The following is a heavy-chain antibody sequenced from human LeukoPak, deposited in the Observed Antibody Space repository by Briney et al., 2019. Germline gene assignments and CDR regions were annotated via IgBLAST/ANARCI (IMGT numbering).Heavy chain of an antibody. CDR2: IHYSGST. CDR1: GGSISSYY. J-gene: IGHJ4*02. D-gene: IGHD6-13*01. CDR3: ARRVYSSSWSYYFDY. V-gene: IGHV4-59*01. Sequence: SETLSLTCTVSGGSISSYYWSWIRQPPGRGLEWIGSIHYSGSTSYNPSLKSRVTISVDTSKNQFSLKLSSVTPADTAVYYCARRVYSSSWSYYFDYWGQGALVTVSS.